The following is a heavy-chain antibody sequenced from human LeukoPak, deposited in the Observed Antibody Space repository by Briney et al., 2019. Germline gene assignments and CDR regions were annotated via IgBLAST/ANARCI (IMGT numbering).Heavy chain of an antibody. Sequence: PSETLSLTRPVYGGSFSGYYWSWLRQPPGKGLEGIGQINHSGSTNYNPSLKGRVTIAVDTSKNQFSLKLSSVTAADKAVYYCARGLGRRVVITKTGFDYWGQGTLVTVSS. V-gene: IGHV4-34*01. CDR3: ARGLGRRVVITKTGFDY. J-gene: IGHJ4*02. D-gene: IGHD3-22*01. CDR2: INHSGST. CDR1: GGSFSGYY.